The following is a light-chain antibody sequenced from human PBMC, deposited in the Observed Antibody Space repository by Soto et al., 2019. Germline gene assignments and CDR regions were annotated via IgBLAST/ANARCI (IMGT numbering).Light chain of an antibody. CDR3: SSYTITNSWV. CDR2: EVG. Sequence: QSALTQPASVTGSPGQSITISCTGTSSDVGGSNRVSWYQHYPGTAPKLIIYEVGNRPSGVSDRFSASKSGNTASLIISGLQPEDEADYYCSSYTITNSWVFGGGTQLTVL. V-gene: IGLV2-14*01. CDR1: SSDVGGSNR. J-gene: IGLJ3*02.